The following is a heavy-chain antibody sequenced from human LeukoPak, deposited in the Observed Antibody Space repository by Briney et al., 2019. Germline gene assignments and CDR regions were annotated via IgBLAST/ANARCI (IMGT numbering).Heavy chain of an antibody. D-gene: IGHD2-15*01. CDR1: GGTFSSYA. CDR3: ARARYCSGGSCYYFDY. CDR2: IIPIFGTA. Sequence: SVKVSCKASGGTFSSYAISWVRQAPGQGLEWMGRIIPIFGTANYAQKFQGRVTIATDESTSTAYMELSSLRSEDTAVYYCARARYCSGGSCYYFDYWGQGTLVTVSP. J-gene: IGHJ4*02. V-gene: IGHV1-69*05.